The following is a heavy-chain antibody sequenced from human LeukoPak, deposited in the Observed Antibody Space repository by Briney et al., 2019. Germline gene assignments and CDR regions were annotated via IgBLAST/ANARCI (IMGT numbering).Heavy chain of an antibody. V-gene: IGHV6-1*01. D-gene: IGHD6-19*01. CDR3: ARDLGTSGWYTFDF. J-gene: IGHJ5*01. CDR1: GDSVSSKNGA. CDR2: TYYRSKWYD. Sequence: SQTLSLTCAISGDSVSSKNGAWNWIKQSPSRGLEWLGRTYYRSKWYDEYADSVKGRITISPDTSKNQFSLHVYSVTPEDTAVYYCARDLGTSGWYTFDFWGQGTLVTVSS.